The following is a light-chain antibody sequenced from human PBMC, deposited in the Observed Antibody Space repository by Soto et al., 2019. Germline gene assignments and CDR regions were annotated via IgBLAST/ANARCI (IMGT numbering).Light chain of an antibody. CDR2: DVS. CDR3: QQSYIAPRT. Sequence: DIQMTQSPSSLSASVGDRVTITCRASQSISTYLNWYQQKSGNAPKLLIYDVSTLQTGVPSRFSGSGSGTDFTLTISSLQPEDFATYYCQQSYIAPRTLAQGTKVDIK. CDR1: QSISTY. V-gene: IGKV1-39*01. J-gene: IGKJ1*01.